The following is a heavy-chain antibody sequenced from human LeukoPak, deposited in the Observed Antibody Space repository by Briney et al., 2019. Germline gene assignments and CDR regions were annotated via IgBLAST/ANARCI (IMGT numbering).Heavy chain of an antibody. D-gene: IGHD2-8*02. J-gene: IGHJ4*02. Sequence: GGSLRLSCAASGLTFSTHWMHWVRQAPGKGLVWVSRINNDGSDATYGDSVEGRFTISRDNGKNTLFLHMNSLRVDDTAVYYCARGLVGPDYWGQGTLVTVSS. CDR1: GLTFSTHW. V-gene: IGHV3-74*01. CDR3: ARGLVGPDY. CDR2: INNDGSDA.